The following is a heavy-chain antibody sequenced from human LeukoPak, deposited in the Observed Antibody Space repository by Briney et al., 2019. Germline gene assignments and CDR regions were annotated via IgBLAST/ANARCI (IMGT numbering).Heavy chain of an antibody. J-gene: IGHJ4*02. CDR3: ARGSVGTPPPFDY. V-gene: IGHV3-30-3*01. Sequence: GGSLRLSCAASGFTFSSYAIHWVRQAPGKGLDWVALISYDGSSKYYADSVKGRFTISRDSSTLYLQMDSLRTEDTAVYYCARGSVGTPPPFDYWGQGTLVTVSS. CDR1: GFTFSSYA. CDR2: ISYDGSSK. D-gene: IGHD2-15*01.